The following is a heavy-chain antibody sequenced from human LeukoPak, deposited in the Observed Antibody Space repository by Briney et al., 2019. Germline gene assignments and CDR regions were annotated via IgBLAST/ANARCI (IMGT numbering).Heavy chain of an antibody. V-gene: IGHV3-74*01. D-gene: IGHD1-26*01. Sequence: GGSLRLSCAASGLTFSSYWMHWVRQVPGKGLVWVSRINSDGSSTSYADSVKGRFTISRDNAKNTLYLQMNSLSAEDTAVYYCARDLLGNSGSYLRHPNGPPFDYWGQGTLVTVSS. J-gene: IGHJ4*02. CDR1: GLTFSSYW. CDR3: ARDLLGNSGSYLRHPNGPPFDY. CDR2: INSDGSST.